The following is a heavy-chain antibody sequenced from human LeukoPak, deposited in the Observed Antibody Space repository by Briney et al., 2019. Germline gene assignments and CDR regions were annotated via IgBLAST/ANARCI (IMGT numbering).Heavy chain of an antibody. D-gene: IGHD3-22*01. J-gene: IGHJ4*02. V-gene: IGHV4-34*12. CDR3: ARDLVRGGYDSSGYYYDNFDY. CDR1: GGSLSGYY. CDR2: VIHSGRT. Sequence: SETLSLTCGVYGGSLSGYYWSWIRQSPGKGLEWIGEVIHSGRTNYNPSLKRRVTISVDTSKNQFSLRVTSVTAADTAVYYCARDLVRGGYDSSGYYYDNFDYWGQGTLVTVSS.